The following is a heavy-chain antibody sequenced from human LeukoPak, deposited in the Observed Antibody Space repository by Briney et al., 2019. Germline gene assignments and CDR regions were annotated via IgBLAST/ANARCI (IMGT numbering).Heavy chain of an antibody. J-gene: IGHJ4*02. CDR2: IYYSGST. V-gene: IGHV4-39*07. Sequence: SETLSLTCAVSGGSISSNSYYWGWIRQPPGKGLEWIGSIYYSGSTYYNPFLKSRVTISVDTSKNQFSLKLSSVTAADTAVYYCARDNSVMYGSGSYPFDYWGQGTLVTVSS. CDR3: ARDNSVMYGSGSYPFDY. D-gene: IGHD3-10*01. CDR1: GGSISSNSYY.